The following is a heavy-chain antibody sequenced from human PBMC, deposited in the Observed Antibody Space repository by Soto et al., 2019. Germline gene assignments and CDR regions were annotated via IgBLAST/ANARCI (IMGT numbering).Heavy chain of an antibody. V-gene: IGHV1-18*04. Sequence: ASVKVSCKASGYSFSTYDISWLRQAPGQGPEWMGRISTKNGNTNYAQNFQDRVTMTADTSSSTAYMELRGLRSDDTAKYYCATSYDSGFDPWGQGTLVTVSS. CDR1: GYSFSTYD. D-gene: IGHD3-3*01. CDR3: ATSYDSGFDP. CDR2: ISTKNGNT. J-gene: IGHJ5*02.